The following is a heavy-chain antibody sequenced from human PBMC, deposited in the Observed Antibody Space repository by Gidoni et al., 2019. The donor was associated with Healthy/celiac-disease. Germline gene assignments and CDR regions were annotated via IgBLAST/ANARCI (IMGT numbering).Heavy chain of an antibody. Sequence: QVQLQESGPGLVKPSQTLSLTCTVSGGSISSGSYYWSWIRQPAGKGLEWIGRIYTSGSTNYNPSLKSRVTISVDTSKNQFSLKLSSVTAADTAVYYCARERRYCSGGSCYSACFDYWGQGTLVTVSS. V-gene: IGHV4-61*02. CDR2: IYTSGST. D-gene: IGHD2-15*01. J-gene: IGHJ4*02. CDR3: ARERRYCSGGSCYSACFDY. CDR1: GGSISSGSYY.